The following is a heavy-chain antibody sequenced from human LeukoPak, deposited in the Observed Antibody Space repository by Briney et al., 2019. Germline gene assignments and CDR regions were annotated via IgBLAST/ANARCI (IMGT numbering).Heavy chain of an antibody. J-gene: IGHJ4*02. CDR2: LDPSGGST. CDR3: ARDPRGNSVYVFDY. Sequence: ASVKLSCKACGYTFTNYYMHWVRRAPGQGLEWMGILDPSGGSTSYAQKFQGRVTMTRDTSTSTIYMELSSLRSEDTAVYYCARDPRGNSVYVFDYWGQGTLVTVSS. CDR1: GYTFTNYY. V-gene: IGHV1-46*01. D-gene: IGHD5/OR15-5a*01.